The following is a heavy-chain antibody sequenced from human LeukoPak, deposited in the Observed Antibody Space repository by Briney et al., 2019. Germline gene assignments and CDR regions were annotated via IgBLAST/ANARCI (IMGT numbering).Heavy chain of an antibody. J-gene: IGHJ6*03. CDR2: IYSGGST. CDR1: GFTVSSNY. V-gene: IGHV3-66*01. D-gene: IGHD1-26*01. CDR3: AKGRSGSRYYYYYYIDV. Sequence: GGSLRLSCAASGFTVSSNYMSWVRQAPGKGLEWVSVIYSGGSTYYADSVKGRFTISRDNSKNTLYLQMNSLRAEDTAVYYCAKGRSGSRYYYYYYIDVWGKGTTVTVSS.